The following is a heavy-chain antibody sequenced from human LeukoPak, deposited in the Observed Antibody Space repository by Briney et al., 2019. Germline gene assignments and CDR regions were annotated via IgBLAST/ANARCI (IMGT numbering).Heavy chain of an antibody. D-gene: IGHD2-2*01. V-gene: IGHV1-18*01. CDR2: ISAYNGNT. J-gene: IGHJ4*02. CDR3: ARDGPTGTERVPASDY. CDR1: GYTFTSYG. Sequence: GASVKVSCKASGYTFTSYGISWVRQAPGQGLEWMGWISAYNGNTNYAQKLQGRVTMTTDTSTSTAYMELRSLRSDDTAVYYCARDGPTGTERVPASDYWGQGTLVTVSS.